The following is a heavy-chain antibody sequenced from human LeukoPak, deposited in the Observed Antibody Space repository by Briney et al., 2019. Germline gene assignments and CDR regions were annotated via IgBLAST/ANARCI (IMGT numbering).Heavy chain of an antibody. J-gene: IGHJ4*02. Sequence: GGSLRLSCAASGFTFSTYSMNWVRQAPGKGLEWVSSISSGSTYIYYADSVKGRFTISRDNAKNPLYLQMNSLRAEDTAVYYCARRAGAYSHPYDYWGQGTLVTVSS. V-gene: IGHV3-21*04. CDR3: ARRAGAYSHPYDY. CDR1: GFTFSTYS. D-gene: IGHD4/OR15-4a*01. CDR2: ISSGSTYI.